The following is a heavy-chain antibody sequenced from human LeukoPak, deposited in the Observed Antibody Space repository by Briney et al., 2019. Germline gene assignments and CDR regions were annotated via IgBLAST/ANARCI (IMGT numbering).Heavy chain of an antibody. Sequence: GGSLRLSCAASGFTSSSYSMNWVRQAPGKGLEWVSYISTGSTTIYYADSVKGRFTISRDNAKNSLYLQMNSLRDEDTAVYYCARRVAMVQGVRYFDYWGQGTLVTVSS. CDR2: ISTGSTTI. D-gene: IGHD3-10*01. V-gene: IGHV3-48*02. CDR3: ARRVAMVQGVRYFDY. CDR1: GFTSSSYS. J-gene: IGHJ4*02.